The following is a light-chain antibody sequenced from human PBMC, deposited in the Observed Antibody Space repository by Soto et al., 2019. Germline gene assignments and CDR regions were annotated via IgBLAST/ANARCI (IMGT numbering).Light chain of an antibody. V-gene: IGKV1-5*01. CDR2: DAS. CDR3: QQYHSFPT. J-gene: IGKJ1*01. CDR1: QSISSW. Sequence: DIQITQSPSTLSASVADRVTVTCRASQSISSWVAWYQQKPGKAPKLLISDASSLESGVPSRFSGSGSGTEFTLTISSLQPDDFATYYCQQYHSFPTFGQGTKVDI.